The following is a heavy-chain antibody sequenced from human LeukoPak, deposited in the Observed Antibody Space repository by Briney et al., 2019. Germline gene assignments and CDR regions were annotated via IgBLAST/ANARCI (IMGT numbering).Heavy chain of an antibody. CDR2: ISFGGNNK. V-gene: IGHV3-30-3*01. Sequence: PGGSLRLSCAVSGFTPGNFGFHWVRQTPGKGLEWVAFISFGGNNKYYADSVKGRFTISRDNAKNSLYLQMNSLRAEDTAVYYCARDLKAVAGTGDWGQGTLVTVSS. CDR3: ARDLKAVAGTGD. CDR1: GFTPGNFG. J-gene: IGHJ4*02. D-gene: IGHD6-19*01.